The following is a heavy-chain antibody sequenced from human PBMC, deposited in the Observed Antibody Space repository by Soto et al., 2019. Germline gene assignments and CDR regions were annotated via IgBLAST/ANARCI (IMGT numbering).Heavy chain of an antibody. Sequence: QVQLQESGPGLVKPSQTLSLTCTVSGGSISSGGYYWSWIRQHPGKGLEWIGYIYYSGSTYYNPSLKSRVTISVDTSKNQFSLKLSSVTAADTAVNYCASTVTGWTKLFDYWGQGTLVTVSS. CDR1: GGSISSGGYY. CDR3: ASTVTGWTKLFDY. D-gene: IGHD4-4*01. J-gene: IGHJ4*02. V-gene: IGHV4-31*03. CDR2: IYYSGST.